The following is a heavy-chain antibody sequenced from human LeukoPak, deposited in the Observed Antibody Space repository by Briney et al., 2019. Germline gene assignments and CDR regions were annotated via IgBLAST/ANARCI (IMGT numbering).Heavy chain of an antibody. CDR2: IIPIFGIA. V-gene: IGHV1-69*10. CDR1: GGTFISYA. CDR3: ARAGHYYDSSGTDAFDI. Sequence: SVKVSCKASGGTFISYAISWVRQAPGQGLEWMGGIIPIFGIANYAQKFQGRVTITADKSTSTAYMELSSLRSEDTAVYYCARAGHYYDSSGTDAFDIWGQGTMVTVSS. J-gene: IGHJ3*02. D-gene: IGHD3-22*01.